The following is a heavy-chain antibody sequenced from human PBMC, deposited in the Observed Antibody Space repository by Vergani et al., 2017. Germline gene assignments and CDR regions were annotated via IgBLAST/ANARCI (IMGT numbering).Heavy chain of an antibody. D-gene: IGHD3-9*01. CDR1: GFTFSSYG. CDR3: AKPEKYYDILTGYYNLYYFDY. V-gene: IGHV3-30*18. Sequence: QVQLVESGGGVVQPGRSLRLSCAASGFTFSSYGMHWVRQAPGKGLEWVAVISYDGSNKYYADSVKGRFTISRDNSKNTLYLQINSLRAEDTAVYYCAKPEKYYDILTGYYNLYYFDYWGQGTLVTVSS. CDR2: ISYDGSNK. J-gene: IGHJ4*02.